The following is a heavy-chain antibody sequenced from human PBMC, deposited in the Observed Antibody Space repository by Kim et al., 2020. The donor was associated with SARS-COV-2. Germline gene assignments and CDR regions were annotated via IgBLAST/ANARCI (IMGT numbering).Heavy chain of an antibody. Sequence: SETLSLTCTVYGGSFSGYYCSWIRQPPEKGLEWIGEINHSISTNYNPSPKSRFTVSVDTPKNQFSLKLSSVTAAVTAVFYFASERKITIFGVVIGGYYM. J-gene: IGHJ6*03. V-gene: IGHV4-34*01. D-gene: IGHD3-3*01. CDR3: ASERKITIFGVVIGGYYM. CDR2: INHSIST. CDR1: GGSFSGYY.